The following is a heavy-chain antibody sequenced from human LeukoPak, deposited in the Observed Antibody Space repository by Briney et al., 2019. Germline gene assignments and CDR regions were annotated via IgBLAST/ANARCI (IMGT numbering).Heavy chain of an antibody. CDR3: ARHYGSGSYFLLTE. D-gene: IGHD3-10*01. Sequence: GGSLEISCQGSGCIFTSYWIGRVRQVPGKGLEWIGIIYPGDSDTRYSPSFQGQVTISADKSISTAYLQWSSLKASDTAMYYCARHYGSGSYFLLTEWGQGTLVTVSS. CDR2: IYPGDSDT. V-gene: IGHV5-51*01. J-gene: IGHJ4*02. CDR1: GCIFTSYW.